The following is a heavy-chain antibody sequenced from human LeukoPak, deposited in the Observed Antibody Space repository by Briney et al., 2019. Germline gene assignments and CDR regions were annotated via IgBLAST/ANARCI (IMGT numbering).Heavy chain of an antibody. Sequence: GGSLRLSCAASGFTFNSYSMNWVRQAPGKGLELVSSISSSSSHIYYADSVKGRFTISRDNAKNSLYLQMNSLRAEDTAVYYCARDSSERVGPTTGDFDYWGQGTLVTVSS. J-gene: IGHJ4*02. D-gene: IGHD1-26*01. CDR1: GFTFNSYS. V-gene: IGHV3-21*01. CDR2: ISSSSSHI. CDR3: ARDSSERVGPTTGDFDY.